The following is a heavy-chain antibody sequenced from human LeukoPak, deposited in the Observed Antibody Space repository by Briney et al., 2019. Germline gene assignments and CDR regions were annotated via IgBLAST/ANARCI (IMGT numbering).Heavy chain of an antibody. V-gene: IGHV1-18*01. J-gene: IGHJ4*02. CDR2: ISAYNGNT. D-gene: IGHD6-19*01. CDR1: GYTFTSYG. Sequence: EASVKVSCKASGYTFTSYGISWVRQAPGQGLEWMGWISAYNGNTNYAQKLQGRVTMTTDTSTSTAYMELRSLRSDDTAVYYCARDDKQWLPQPPLEYWGQGTLVTVSS. CDR3: ARDDKQWLPQPPLEY.